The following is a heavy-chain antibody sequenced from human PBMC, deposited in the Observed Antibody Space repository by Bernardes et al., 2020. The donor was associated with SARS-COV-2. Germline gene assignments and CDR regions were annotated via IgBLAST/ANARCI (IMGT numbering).Heavy chain of an antibody. D-gene: IGHD2-2*01. Sequence: GGSLRLSCAASGFTFDDFGMSWVRQGPGKGLEWVSGINWHGGNVGYADSVKGRFSISRDNAKNSLYLQMNSLRGEDTAVYHCVRVRRYIEYPSFYSGMDVWGQGITVTVSS. J-gene: IGHJ6*02. CDR1: GFTFDDFG. V-gene: IGHV3-20*01. CDR2: INWHGGNV. CDR3: VRVRRYIEYPSFYSGMDV.